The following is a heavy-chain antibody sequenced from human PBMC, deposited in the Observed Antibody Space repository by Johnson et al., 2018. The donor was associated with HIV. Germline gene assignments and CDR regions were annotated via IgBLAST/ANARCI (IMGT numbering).Heavy chain of an antibody. J-gene: IGHJ3*01. CDR3: ATRDPTDRPCAFDL. Sequence: QVQLVESGGGLVKPGGSLRLSCAASGFTFSDYYMSWIRQAPGKGLEWVSYISSSGSTIYYADSVKGRFIISRDNAKNALYLQMNSLRAEDTAVYYCATRDPTDRPCAFDLWGQGTMVTVSS. CDR2: ISSSGSTI. CDR1: GFTFSDYY. V-gene: IGHV3-11*04.